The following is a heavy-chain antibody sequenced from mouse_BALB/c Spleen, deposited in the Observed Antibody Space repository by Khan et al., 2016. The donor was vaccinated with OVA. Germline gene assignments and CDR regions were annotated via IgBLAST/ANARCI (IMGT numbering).Heavy chain of an antibody. CDR3: ARMARTIN. Sequence: EVELVESGGGIVQPGGSRKRSCAASRFTISSYGMSSVRQPPDKRLELVATIDSNGGSTYYPDSVRGRFTISRDNAKNTLYLQMSSLKSEDTAMYYCARMARTINWGQGTTLTVSS. V-gene: IGHV5-6-3*01. CDR2: IDSNGGST. CDR1: RFTISSYG. J-gene: IGHJ2*01.